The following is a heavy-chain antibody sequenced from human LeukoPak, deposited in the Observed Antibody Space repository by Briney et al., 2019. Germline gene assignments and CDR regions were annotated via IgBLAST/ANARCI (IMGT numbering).Heavy chain of an antibody. D-gene: IGHD2-15*01. Sequence: PGGSLRLSCAASGFTFSTFWMTWVRQAPGKGLEWVANIKPDGSAGYYVDSVKGRFTISRDNAKNSLYLQMNSLRAEDTAVYYCARGSGPFDYWGQGTLVTVSS. CDR3: ARGSGPFDY. V-gene: IGHV3-7*01. CDR1: GFTFSTFW. J-gene: IGHJ4*02. CDR2: IKPDGSAG.